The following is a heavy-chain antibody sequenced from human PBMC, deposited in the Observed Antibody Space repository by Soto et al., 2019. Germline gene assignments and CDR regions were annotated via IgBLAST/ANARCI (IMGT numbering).Heavy chain of an antibody. CDR2: VSKDGSDK. CDR1: GFIFSSFP. V-gene: IGHV3-30-3*01. D-gene: IGHD2-21*02. J-gene: IGHJ4*02. Sequence: GGSLRLSCAASGFIFSSFPMHWVRQAPGKGLEWVAVVSKDGSDKHYADSVKGRFTISRDNTENTLHLQMNSLRPEDTGVYYCARSYRGDNCGLDYWGQGTPVTVSS. CDR3: ARSYRGDNCGLDY.